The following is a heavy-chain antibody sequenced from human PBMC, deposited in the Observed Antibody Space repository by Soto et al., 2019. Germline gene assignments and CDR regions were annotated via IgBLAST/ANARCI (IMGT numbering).Heavy chain of an antibody. Sequence: QVQLQESGPGLVKPSQTLSLTCSVSGESISSGGYYWSWIRHLPGKGLVWIGYIYDTESAYYNPSLKSRVSISMDTSENHFAMRLTSVTAADSAVYYCARASSSSSAADYWGQGLQVTVSS. D-gene: IGHD6-6*01. CDR1: GESISSGGYY. J-gene: IGHJ4*02. V-gene: IGHV4-31*03. CDR3: ARASSSSSAADY. CDR2: IYDTESA.